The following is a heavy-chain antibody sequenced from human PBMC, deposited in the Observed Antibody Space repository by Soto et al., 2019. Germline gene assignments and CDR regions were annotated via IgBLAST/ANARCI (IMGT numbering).Heavy chain of an antibody. CDR2: ISYDGSNK. CDR1: GFTFTPYG. J-gene: IGHJ4*02. V-gene: IGHV3-30*18. CDR3: AKGARVVAASPTDY. Sequence: QVQLVESGGGVVQPGRSLRLSCAASGFTFTPYGMHWVRQAPGKGLEWVAVISYDGSNKYYADSVKGRFTISRDNSKNTLYLQMNSLRAEDTALYYSAKGARVVAASPTDYWGQGTLVTVSS. D-gene: IGHD2-15*01.